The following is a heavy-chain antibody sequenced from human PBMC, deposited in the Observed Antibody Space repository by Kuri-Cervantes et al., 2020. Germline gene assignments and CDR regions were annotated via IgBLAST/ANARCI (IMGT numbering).Heavy chain of an antibody. J-gene: IGHJ4*02. CDR3: ARDTSSRGSFDS. CDR2: INHSGST. Sequence: SETLSLTCAVCGGSFSGYYWSWIRQPPGKGLEWIGEINHSGSTNYNPSLKSRVTISVDKSKNQFSLKLSSVTAADTAVYYCARDTSSRGSFDSWGQGTLVTVS. V-gene: IGHV4-34*01. CDR1: GGSFSGYY. D-gene: IGHD6-13*01.